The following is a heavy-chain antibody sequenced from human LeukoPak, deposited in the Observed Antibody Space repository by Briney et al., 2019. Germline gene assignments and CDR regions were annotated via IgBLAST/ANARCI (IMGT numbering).Heavy chain of an antibody. CDR3: ARYGGYSGYDS. V-gene: IGHV1-69*13. CDR2: IIPIFGTA. CDR1: GGTFSSYA. Sequence: GASVKVSCKASGGTFSSYAISWVRQAPGQGLEWMGGIIPIFGTANYAQKFQGRVTITADESTSTAYMELSGLRSEDTAVYYCARYGGYSGYDSWGQGTLVTVSS. D-gene: IGHD5-12*01. J-gene: IGHJ4*02.